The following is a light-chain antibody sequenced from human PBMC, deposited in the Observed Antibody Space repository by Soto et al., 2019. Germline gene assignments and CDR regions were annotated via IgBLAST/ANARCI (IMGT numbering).Light chain of an antibody. CDR3: AAWDDSRNGFVV. Sequence: QSVLTQPPSASGTPGQRVTISCSGSSSNIGSNTVNWYQQLPGTAPKLHIYSNNQRPSGVPDRFSGSKSGTSASLAISGLQSEDEADYYCAAWDDSRNGFVVFGGGTKLTVL. CDR1: SSNIGSNT. J-gene: IGLJ2*01. CDR2: SNN. V-gene: IGLV1-44*01.